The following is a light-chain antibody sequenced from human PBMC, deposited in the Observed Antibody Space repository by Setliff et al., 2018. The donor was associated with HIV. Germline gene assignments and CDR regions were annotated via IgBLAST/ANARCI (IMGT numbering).Light chain of an antibody. CDR3: QSYDSSLSGYV. J-gene: IGLJ1*01. CDR1: SSNIGAGFD. CDR2: SFT. V-gene: IGLV1-40*01. Sequence: QSALAQSPSVSGTPGQRVTISCTGSSSNIGAGFDVHWYQQFPGTAPKLLIYSFTNRPSGVPDRFSGSKSGTSASLAIAGLQAEDEADYYCQSYDSSLSGYVFGTGTKVTV.